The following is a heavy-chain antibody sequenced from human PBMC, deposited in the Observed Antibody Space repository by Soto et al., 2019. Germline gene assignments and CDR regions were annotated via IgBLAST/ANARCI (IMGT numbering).Heavy chain of an antibody. CDR2: IDWDDDK. Sequence: SGPTLVNPTETLTLACTFSGFSLSTSGMSVNWIRQPPGKALEWLARIDWDDDKFYSTSLKTRLTISKDTSKNEVVLRMTNMGPVDTATYFCALYVVQVPAAYNAYWGQGILVPVSS. J-gene: IGHJ4*02. CDR3: ALYVVQVPAAYNAY. V-gene: IGHV2-70*17. D-gene: IGHD2-2*01. CDR1: GFSLSTSGMS.